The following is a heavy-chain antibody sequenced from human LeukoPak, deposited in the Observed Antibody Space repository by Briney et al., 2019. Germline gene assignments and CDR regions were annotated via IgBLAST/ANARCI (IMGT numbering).Heavy chain of an antibody. J-gene: IGHJ3*02. CDR2: ISGSSPAT. Sequence: PGGSLRLSCAASGFPFSSYTLSWVRQAPGKGLEWVSAISGSSPATYYSGSVKGRFTISRDNSKNTLYLQMNSLRAEDTAVYYCAKDFSQYQLLLAFDIWGQGTMVTVSS. D-gene: IGHD2-2*01. CDR1: GFPFSSYT. V-gene: IGHV3-23*01. CDR3: AKDFSQYQLLLAFDI.